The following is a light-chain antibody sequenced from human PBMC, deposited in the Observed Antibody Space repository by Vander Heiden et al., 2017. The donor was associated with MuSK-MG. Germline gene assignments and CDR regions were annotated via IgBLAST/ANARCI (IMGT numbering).Light chain of an antibody. J-gene: IGLJ3*02. CDR1: TGAVTSGYY. V-gene: IGLV7-43*01. CDR3: LLYYGGAHPNWV. CDR2: DTS. Sequence: QTVVTQEPSLTVSPGGTVTLTCASSTGAVTSGYYPNWFQQKPGQAPRALIYDTSNKHSWTPARFSGSLLGGKAALTLSGVQPEDEAEYYCLLYYGGAHPNWVFGGGPKLPVL.